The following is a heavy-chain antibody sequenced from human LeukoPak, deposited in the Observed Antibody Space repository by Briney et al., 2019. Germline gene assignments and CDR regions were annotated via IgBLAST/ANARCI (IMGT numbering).Heavy chain of an antibody. CDR3: ARLSPELPLRYFDWSPRVDY. D-gene: IGHD3-9*01. CDR2: INHSGST. J-gene: IGHJ4*02. CDR1: GGSFSGYY. V-gene: IGHV4-34*01. Sequence: SETLSLTCAVYGGSFSGYYWSWIRQPPGEGLEWIGEINHSGSTNYNPSLKSRVTISVDTSKNQFSLKLSSVTAADTAVYYCARLSPELPLRYFDWSPRVDYWGQGTLVTVSS.